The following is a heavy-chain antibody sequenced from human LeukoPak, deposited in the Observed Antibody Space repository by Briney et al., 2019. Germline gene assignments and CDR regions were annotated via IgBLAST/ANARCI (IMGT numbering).Heavy chain of an antibody. V-gene: IGHV3-30*18. Sequence: GRSLRLSCAASGFTFSSYGMHWVRQAPGKGLGWVALISFDGSNQYYADSVKGRFTISRDNSKNTLFLQMNSLRAEDTAVYYCAKPPEVGATVGYFDYWGQGTLVTVSS. D-gene: IGHD1-26*01. CDR1: GFTFSSYG. CDR3: AKPPEVGATVGYFDY. J-gene: IGHJ4*02. CDR2: ISFDGSNQ.